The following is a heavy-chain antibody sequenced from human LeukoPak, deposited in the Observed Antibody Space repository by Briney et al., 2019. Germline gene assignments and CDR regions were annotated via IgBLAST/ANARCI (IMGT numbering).Heavy chain of an antibody. V-gene: IGHV3-7*01. Sequence: PGGSLRLSCAASGFTFSSYWMSWVRQAPGKGLEWVANIKQDGSEKYYVDSVKGRFTISRNNAKNSLYLQMNSLRAEDTAVYYCARVSSALILHYWGQGTLVTVSS. CDR3: ARVSSALILHY. J-gene: IGHJ4*02. CDR1: GFTFSSYW. CDR2: IKQDGSEK. D-gene: IGHD2-15*01.